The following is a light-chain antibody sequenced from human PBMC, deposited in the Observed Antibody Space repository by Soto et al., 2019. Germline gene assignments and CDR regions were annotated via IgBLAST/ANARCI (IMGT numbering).Light chain of an antibody. V-gene: IGKV3-20*01. CDR2: GAS. Sequence: DIVMTQSPLSLPVTPGEPASISGRSSQSVSSSYLAWYQQKPGQAPRLLIYGASNRATGIPDRFSGSGSGTDFTLTISRLEPEDFAMYYCHQYGISPPVTFGQGTRLEI. CDR1: QSVSSSY. CDR3: HQYGISPPVT. J-gene: IGKJ5*01.